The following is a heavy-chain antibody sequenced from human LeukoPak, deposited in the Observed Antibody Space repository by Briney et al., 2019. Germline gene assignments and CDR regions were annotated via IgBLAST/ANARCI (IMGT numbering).Heavy chain of an antibody. V-gene: IGHV4-38-2*02. Sequence: SETLSLTCTVSGYSISSGYYWGWIRQPPGKGLEWIGSIYHSGSTYYNPSLKSRVTISVDTSKNQFSLKLSSVTAADTAVYYCARDYYGSGSYYNLYYYYMDVWGKGTTVTVSS. D-gene: IGHD3-10*01. CDR2: IYHSGST. CDR1: GYSISSGYY. CDR3: ARDYYGSGSYYNLYYYYMDV. J-gene: IGHJ6*03.